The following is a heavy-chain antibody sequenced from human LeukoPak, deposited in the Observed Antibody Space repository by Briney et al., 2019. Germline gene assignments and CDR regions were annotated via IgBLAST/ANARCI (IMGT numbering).Heavy chain of an antibody. CDR1: GYTFTGYY. D-gene: IGHD3-10*01. V-gene: IGHV1-2*06. Sequence: ASVKVSCKASGYTFTGYYMHWVRQAPGQGLEWMGRINPNSGGTNYAQKFQGRVTMTRDTSISTAYMELSGLRSDDTAVYYCARETLLWFGELFAPLDAFDIWGQGTMVTVSS. J-gene: IGHJ3*02. CDR2: INPNSGGT. CDR3: ARETLLWFGELFAPLDAFDI.